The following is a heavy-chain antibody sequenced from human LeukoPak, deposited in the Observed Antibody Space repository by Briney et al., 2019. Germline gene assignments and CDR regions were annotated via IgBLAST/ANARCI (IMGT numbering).Heavy chain of an antibody. V-gene: IGHV3-53*01. CDR2: LYGGGST. CDR1: GFTVSSNY. CDR3: ARVAVYGSGPSYFDY. D-gene: IGHD3-10*01. J-gene: IGHJ4*02. Sequence: GRSLRLSCAVSGFTVSSNYISWVRQAPGKGLEWVSVLYGGGSTFYADSVKGRFTISRDNSKNTLYLQINSLTAEDTAVYYCARVAVYGSGPSYFDYWGQGTLVTVSS.